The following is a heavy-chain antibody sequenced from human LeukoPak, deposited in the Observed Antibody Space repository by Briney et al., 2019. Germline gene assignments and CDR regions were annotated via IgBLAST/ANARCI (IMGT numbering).Heavy chain of an antibody. V-gene: IGHV3-21*01. CDR3: ARDKDCSTTSCYTPNDY. D-gene: IGHD2-2*02. J-gene: IGHJ4*02. CDR2: ISSSGSYI. Sequence: GGSLRLSCAASRFTFNIYSMNWVRQAPGKGLEWVSSISSSGSYIYYADSVKGRFTISRDNAKNSLYLQMNSLRAEDTAVYYCARDKDCSTTSCYTPNDYWGQGTLVTVSS. CDR1: RFTFNIYS.